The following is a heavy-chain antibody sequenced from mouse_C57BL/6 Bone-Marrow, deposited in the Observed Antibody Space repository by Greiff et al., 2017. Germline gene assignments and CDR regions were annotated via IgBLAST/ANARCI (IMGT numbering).Heavy chain of an antibody. V-gene: IGHV5-9*01. CDR3: ARHWELGLRGYFAV. D-gene: IGHD4-1*01. CDR1: GFTFSSYT. Sequence: EVKLMESGGGLVKPGGSLKLSCAASGFTFSSYTMSWVRQTPEKMLEWVATLSGGGGNNSYPDSVKGRFTISRDNAKNTLYRQMRSLRSEDTALYYCARHWELGLRGYFAVWGTGTTVTVSS. CDR2: LSGGGGNN. J-gene: IGHJ1*03.